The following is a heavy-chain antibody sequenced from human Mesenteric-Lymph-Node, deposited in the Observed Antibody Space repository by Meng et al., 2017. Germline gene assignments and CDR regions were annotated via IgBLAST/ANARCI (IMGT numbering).Heavy chain of an antibody. D-gene: IGHD2-15*01. CDR2: IKQDGSEK. V-gene: IGHV3-7*01. Sequence: GGSLRLSCAASGFTFSSYWMSWVRQAPGKGLEWVANIKQDGSEKYYVDSVKGRFTISRDNAKNSLYLQMNSLRAEDTAVYYCARGRESGYCSGGSCYSRDDAFDIWGQGTMVTVSS. CDR3: ARGRESGYCSGGSCYSRDDAFDI. J-gene: IGHJ3*02. CDR1: GFTFSSYW.